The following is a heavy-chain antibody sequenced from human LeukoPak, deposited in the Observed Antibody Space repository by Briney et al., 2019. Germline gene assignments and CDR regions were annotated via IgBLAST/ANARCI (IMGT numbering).Heavy chain of an antibody. CDR1: GFTFSNYA. CDR3: AKGSHFDY. Sequence: GGSLRLSCAASGFTFSNYAMTWVRQAPGKGLEWVSGIIDSGGSTNYADSVKGRFSISRDNSKNTLFLQMNSLRAEDTGVYYCAKGSHFDYWGQGSLVTVSS. J-gene: IGHJ4*02. CDR2: IIDSGGST. V-gene: IGHV3-23*01.